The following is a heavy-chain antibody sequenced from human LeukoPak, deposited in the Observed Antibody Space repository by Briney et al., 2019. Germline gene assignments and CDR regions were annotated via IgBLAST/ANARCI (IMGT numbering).Heavy chain of an antibody. CDR2: ISSNSGTT. V-gene: IGHV3-48*04. CDR3: ARAVAGTRGPFDY. Sequence: GGSLRLSCAASGFTFNDYSLNWVRQAPGKGLEWVSYISSNSGTTYYADSVKGRFTISRDNAKNSLYLQMNSLRAEDTALYYCARAVAGTRGPFDYWGQGTLVTVSS. CDR1: GFTFNDYS. J-gene: IGHJ4*02. D-gene: IGHD6-19*01.